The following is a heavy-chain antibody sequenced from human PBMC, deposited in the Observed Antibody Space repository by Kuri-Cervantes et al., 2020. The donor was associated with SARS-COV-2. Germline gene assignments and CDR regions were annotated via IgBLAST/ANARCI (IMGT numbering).Heavy chain of an antibody. CDR3: ARGDLEWLLSHYYYGMDV. Sequence: GGSLRLSCAASGFTFSTYTMNWVRQAPGKGLEWVALISYDGSDKNYADSVKGRFTISRDNAKNSLYLQMNSLRDEDTAVYYCARGDLEWLLSHYYYGMDVWGQGTTVTVSS. J-gene: IGHJ6*02. D-gene: IGHD3-3*01. CDR1: GFTFSTYT. CDR2: ISYDGSDK. V-gene: IGHV3-30*07.